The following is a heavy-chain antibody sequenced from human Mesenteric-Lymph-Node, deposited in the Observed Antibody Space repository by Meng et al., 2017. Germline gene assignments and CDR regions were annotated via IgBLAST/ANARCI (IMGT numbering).Heavy chain of an antibody. Sequence: SVKVSCKASGGTFSSYAISWVRQAPGQGLEWMGGIIPIFGTANYAQKFQGRVTITTDESTSTAYMELSSLRSEDTAVYYCATADGSGNSVDVWGQGTVVTVSS. CDR3: ATADGSGNSVDV. V-gene: IGHV1-69*05. CDR1: GGTFSSYA. D-gene: IGHD3-10*01. J-gene: IGHJ6*02. CDR2: IIPIFGTA.